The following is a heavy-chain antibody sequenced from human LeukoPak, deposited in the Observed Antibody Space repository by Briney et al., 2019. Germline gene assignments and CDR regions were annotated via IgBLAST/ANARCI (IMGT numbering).Heavy chain of an antibody. J-gene: IGHJ6*03. D-gene: IGHD4-23*01. Sequence: PGGSLRLSCTGSGFTFSSYAMSWVRQAPGKGVDCVSAISGSGGSTYYADSVKGRFAISRDNSKKTLYLQMNSLRAEDTAVYYCAKVPSGNPLGNMDVWGKGTTVTVSS. CDR2: ISGSGGST. CDR1: GFTFSSYA. CDR3: AKVPSGNPLGNMDV. V-gene: IGHV3-23*01.